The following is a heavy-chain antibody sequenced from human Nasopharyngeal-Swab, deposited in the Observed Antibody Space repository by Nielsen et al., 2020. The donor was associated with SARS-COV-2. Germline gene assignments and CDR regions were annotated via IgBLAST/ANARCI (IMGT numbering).Heavy chain of an antibody. V-gene: IGHV3-21*01. D-gene: IGHD3-3*01. CDR2: ISSSSSYI. J-gene: IGHJ6*02. Sequence: GGSLRLSCAASGFTFSSYSMNWVRQAPGQGLEWVSSISSSSSYIYYADSVKGRFTISRDNAKNSLYLQMNSLRAEDTAVYYCARDLRITIFGVAPYYYYGMDVWGQGTTVTVSS. CDR1: GFTFSSYS. CDR3: ARDLRITIFGVAPYYYYGMDV.